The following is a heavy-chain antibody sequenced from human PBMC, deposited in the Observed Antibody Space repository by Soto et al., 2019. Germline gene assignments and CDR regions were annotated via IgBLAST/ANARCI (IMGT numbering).Heavy chain of an antibody. CDR3: ERDPQLWTLDY. D-gene: IGHD5-18*01. Sequence: ASVKVSCKASGYTFTSYYMHWVRQAPGQGLEWMGIINPSGGSTSYAQKFQGRVTMTRDTSTSTVYMELSSLRSEDTAVYYCERDPQLWTLDYWGQGPLVTVYS. J-gene: IGHJ4*02. V-gene: IGHV1-46*01. CDR1: GYTFTSYY. CDR2: INPSGGST.